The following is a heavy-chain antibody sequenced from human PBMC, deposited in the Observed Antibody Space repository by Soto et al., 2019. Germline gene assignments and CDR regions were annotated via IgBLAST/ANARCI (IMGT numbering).Heavy chain of an antibody. CDR1: GFTFSSYA. J-gene: IGHJ4*02. D-gene: IGHD3-22*01. CDR3: VKDATPNYYDSSGYYPLDY. CDR2: ISSNGGST. Sequence: GGSLRLSCSASGFTFSSYAMHWVRQAPGKGLEYVSAISSNGGSTYYADTVKGRFTISRDNSKNTLYLKMSSLRAEDTAVYYCVKDATPNYYDSSGYYPLDYWGQGTLVTVSS. V-gene: IGHV3-64D*08.